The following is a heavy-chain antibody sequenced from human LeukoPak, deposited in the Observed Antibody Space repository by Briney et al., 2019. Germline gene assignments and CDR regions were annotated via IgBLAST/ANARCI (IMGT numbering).Heavy chain of an antibody. Sequence: GGSLRLSCAASGFTFSNYGMQWVRQAPGKGLEWVAFIHPDGSDKFYADSVKGRFTISRDNSKNTLYLQMNSLRAEDTAVYYCAKERRFGSRSRDYFDYWGQGTLVTVSS. J-gene: IGHJ4*02. D-gene: IGHD3-10*01. CDR2: IHPDGSDK. CDR3: AKERRFGSRSRDYFDY. V-gene: IGHV3-30*02. CDR1: GFTFSNYG.